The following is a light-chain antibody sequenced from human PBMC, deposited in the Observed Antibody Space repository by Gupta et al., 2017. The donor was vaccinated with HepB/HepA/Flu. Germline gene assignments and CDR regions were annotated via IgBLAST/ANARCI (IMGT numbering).Light chain of an antibody. CDR3: CSFASSSPFV. CDR2: EVS. J-gene: IGLJ1*01. CDR1: SSDVGTYNL. Sequence: QSALTHPAPVSGSPGQSITISCTGTSSDVGTYNLVCWYQQHPGKAPKLMIYEVSKRPSGVSNRFSGSKSGNTASLTISGLQAEDEADYYCCSFASSSPFVFGIGTKVTVL. V-gene: IGLV2-23*02.